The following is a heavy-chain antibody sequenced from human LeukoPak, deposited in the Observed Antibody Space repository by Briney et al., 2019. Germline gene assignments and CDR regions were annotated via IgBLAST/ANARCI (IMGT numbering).Heavy chain of an antibody. CDR2: INPNSGGT. V-gene: IGHV1-2*02. CDR1: GYTFTGYY. J-gene: IGHJ4*02. D-gene: IGHD3-10*01. Sequence: ASVKVSCKASGYTFTGYYMHGVRQAPGQGLEWMGWINPNSGGTNYAQKFQGRVTMTRDTSISTAYMELSRLRSDDTAVHYCARAPMVRGALTHFDYWGQGTLVTVSS. CDR3: ARAPMVRGALTHFDY.